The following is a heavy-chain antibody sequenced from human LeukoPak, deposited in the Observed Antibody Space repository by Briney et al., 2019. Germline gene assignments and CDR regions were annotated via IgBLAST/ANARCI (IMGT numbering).Heavy chain of an antibody. CDR2: ISGIGSTI. D-gene: IGHD6-19*01. J-gene: IGHJ4*02. CDR1: GFTFSDYY. Sequence: GGSLRLSCAASGFTFSDYYMSWIRQAPEKGLEWVSHISGIGSTIYYADSVKGRFTISRDNAKNSLYLQMSSLSADDTAIYYCAGEGSGWLPNSWGQGTLVTVSS. CDR3: AGEGSGWLPNS. V-gene: IGHV3-11*04.